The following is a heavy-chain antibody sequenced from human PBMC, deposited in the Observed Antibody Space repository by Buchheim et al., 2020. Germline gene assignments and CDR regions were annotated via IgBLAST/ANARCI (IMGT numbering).Heavy chain of an antibody. J-gene: IGHJ1*01. D-gene: IGHD2-2*01. V-gene: IGHV3-23*01. CDR1: GFTFSSYA. CDR2: ISGSGGST. CDR3: AKWERDIVVVPAASYFQH. Sequence: EVQLLESGGGLVQPGGSLRLSCAASGFTFSSYAMSWVRQAPGKGLEWVSAISGSGGSTYYAASVKGRFTISRDNSKHTLYLQMNSLRAEDTAVYYCAKWERDIVVVPAASYFQHWGQGTL.